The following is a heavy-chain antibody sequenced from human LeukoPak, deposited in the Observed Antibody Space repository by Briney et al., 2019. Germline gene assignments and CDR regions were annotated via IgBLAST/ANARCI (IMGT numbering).Heavy chain of an antibody. V-gene: IGHV3-15*07. CDR1: HLTFTNRW. J-gene: IGHJ4*02. CDR3: TTRTTTTIY. CDR2: IASNTDGGTT. D-gene: IGHD1-7*01. Sequence: GGSLRLSCAASHLTFTNRWMNWVRKAPGKGLEWVGRIASNTDGGTTDYAAPVKGRFTISRDDSKNALYLQMNSLKTEDTALYYCTTRTTTTIYWGQGTLVTVSS.